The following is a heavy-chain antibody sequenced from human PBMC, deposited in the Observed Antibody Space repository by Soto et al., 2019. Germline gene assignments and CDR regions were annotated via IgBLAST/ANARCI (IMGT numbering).Heavy chain of an antibody. CDR2: ISGSGGRS. V-gene: IGHV3-23*01. CDR3: AKAYFVWSSEQPYYFDY. Sequence: EVQLLDSGGGLVQPGGSLRLSCAASGFTFSNYAMTWVRQGPGKGLEWVSGISGSGGRSYYADSVKGRFTISRDNYKSTLYLQMKSMRAEDTAVYYCAKAYFVWSSEQPYYFDYWGQGTLVTVSS. J-gene: IGHJ4*02. CDR1: GFTFSNYA. D-gene: IGHD3-16*01.